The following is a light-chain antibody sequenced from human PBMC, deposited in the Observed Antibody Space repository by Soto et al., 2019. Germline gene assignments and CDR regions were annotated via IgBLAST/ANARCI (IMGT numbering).Light chain of an antibody. V-gene: IGKV1-5*01. J-gene: IGKJ2*03. CDR1: QPVNTF. Sequence: IQMTQSPSTVSASVGDSVTISCRASQPVNTFLAWYQQKPGGAPKVVIFDASNLGSGVPSRFSGSGFGTEFTLSITSLQPDDFATYYCQQYKNYSYSFGQGT. CDR2: DAS. CDR3: QQYKNYSYS.